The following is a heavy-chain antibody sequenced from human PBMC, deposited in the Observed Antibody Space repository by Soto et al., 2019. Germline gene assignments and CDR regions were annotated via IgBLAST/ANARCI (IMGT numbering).Heavy chain of an antibody. J-gene: IGHJ6*02. Sequence: ASVKVSCKASGYTFTSYGISWVQQAPGQGLEWMGWISAYNGNTNYAQKLQGRVTMTTDTSTSTAYMELRSLRSDDTAVYYCAREYSSSWLGYYYDGMDVWGQGTTVTVSS. CDR3: AREYSSSWLGYYYDGMDV. V-gene: IGHV1-18*01. D-gene: IGHD6-13*01. CDR1: GYTFTSYG. CDR2: ISAYNGNT.